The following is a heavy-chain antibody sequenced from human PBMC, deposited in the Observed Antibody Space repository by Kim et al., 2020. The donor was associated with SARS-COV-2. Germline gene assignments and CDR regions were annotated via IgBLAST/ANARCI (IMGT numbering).Heavy chain of an antibody. D-gene: IGHD3-10*01. J-gene: IGHJ4*02. V-gene: IGHV4-39*01. Sequence: SETLSLTCTVSGGSISSSSYYWGWIRQPPGKGLEWIGSIYYSGSTYYNPSLKCRVTISVDTSKNQFSLKLSSVTAADTAVYYCARQGDGSGSYYPYYFDYWGQGTLVTVSS. CDR1: GGSISSSSYY. CDR2: IYYSGST. CDR3: ARQGDGSGSYYPYYFDY.